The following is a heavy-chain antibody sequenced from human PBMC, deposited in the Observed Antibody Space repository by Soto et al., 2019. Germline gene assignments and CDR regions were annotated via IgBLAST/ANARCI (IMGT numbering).Heavy chain of an antibody. Sequence: SETLSLTCTVSGGSISSSSYYWGWIRQPPGKGLEWIGSIYYSGSTYYNPSLKSRVTISVDTSKNQFSLKLSSVTAADTAVYYCARHGGDEGVAFDIWGQGTMVTVSS. CDR3: ARHGGDEGVAFDI. J-gene: IGHJ3*02. V-gene: IGHV4-39*01. CDR1: GGSISSSSYY. D-gene: IGHD2-21*02. CDR2: IYYSGST.